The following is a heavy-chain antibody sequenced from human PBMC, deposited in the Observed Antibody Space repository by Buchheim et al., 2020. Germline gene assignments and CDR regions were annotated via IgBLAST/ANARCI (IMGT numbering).Heavy chain of an antibody. V-gene: IGHV3-7*01. CDR2: IKQDGSEK. D-gene: IGHD1-20*01. CDR1: GFTFSSYW. J-gene: IGHJ6*03. Sequence: VQLVESGGGLVQPGGSLRLSCAASGFTFSSYWMSWVRQAPGKGLECVANIKQDGSEKYYVDSVKGRFTISRDNAKNSLYLQMNSLRAEDTAVYYCARERFYNLNYYYYYMDVWGKGTT. CDR3: ARERFYNLNYYYYYMDV.